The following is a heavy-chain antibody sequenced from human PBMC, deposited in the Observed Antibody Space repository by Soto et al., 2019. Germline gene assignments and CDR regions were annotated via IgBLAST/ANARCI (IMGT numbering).Heavy chain of an antibody. D-gene: IGHD3-16*01. V-gene: IGHV1-46*01. Sequence: QVQLVQSGAEVKKPGASVKVSCKASGYSLTGYYMHWVRRAPGQGLEWMAITNPRDGSTNYAKKFQGRVTMTSDTSTSTVYMEMSSMRSDDTAMYYCARSYIPSRPIDFWGQGTLVTVSS. CDR2: TNPRDGST. J-gene: IGHJ4*02. CDR1: GYSLTGYY. CDR3: ARSYIPSRPIDF.